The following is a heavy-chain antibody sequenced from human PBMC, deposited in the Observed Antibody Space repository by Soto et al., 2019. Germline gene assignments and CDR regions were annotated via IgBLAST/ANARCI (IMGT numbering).Heavy chain of an antibody. CDR1: GCVFRSWG. D-gene: IGHD1-1*01. CDR3: AKDNLEGYYYYYYMDV. V-gene: IGHV3-23*01. J-gene: IGHJ6*03. Sequence: PGWCLRLCCAAAGCVFRSWGMSFIRQAPGKGLEWVSAISGSGGSTYYADSVKGRFTISRDNSKNTLYLQMNSLRAEDTAVYYCAKDNLEGYYYYYYMDVWGKGTTVTVSS. CDR2: ISGSGGST.